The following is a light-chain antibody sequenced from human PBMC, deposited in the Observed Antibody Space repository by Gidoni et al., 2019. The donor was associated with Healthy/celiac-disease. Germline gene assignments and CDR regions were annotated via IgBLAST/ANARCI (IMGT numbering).Light chain of an antibody. V-gene: IGKV2-28*01. Sequence: DIVMTQYPLSQPVTPGEPASISCRSSQSLLHGNGYNYLDWYLQKPGQSPQLLIYLGSNRASGVPDRFSGSGSGTDFTLKISRVEAEDVGTYYCMQALQTPFTFGGGTKVEIK. CDR2: LGS. CDR1: QSLLHGNGYNY. J-gene: IGKJ4*01. CDR3: MQALQTPFT.